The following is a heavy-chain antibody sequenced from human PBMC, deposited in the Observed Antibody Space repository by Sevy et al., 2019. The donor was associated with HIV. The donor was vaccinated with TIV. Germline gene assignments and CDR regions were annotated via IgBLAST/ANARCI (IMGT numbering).Heavy chain of an antibody. CDR1: GFTLSSSW. J-gene: IGHJ4*02. CDR3: ATEGAGAYNY. Sequence: GGSLRLSCAASGFTLSSSWMSWVRQAPGKGLEWVANIKGDGSGKYYVDSVKGRFTISRDNAKNSLYLQMNSLRAEDTAVYYWATEGAGAYNYWGQGILVTVSS. D-gene: IGHD2-21*01. V-gene: IGHV3-7*04. CDR2: IKGDGSGK.